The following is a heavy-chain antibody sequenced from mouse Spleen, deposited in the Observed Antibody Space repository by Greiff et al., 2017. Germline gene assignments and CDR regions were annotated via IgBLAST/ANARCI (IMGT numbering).Heavy chain of an antibody. V-gene: IGHV5-9-3*01. J-gene: IGHJ1*01. Sequence: DVQLVESGGGLVKPGGSLKLSCAASGFTFSSYAMSWVRQTPEKRLEWVATISSGGSYTYYPDSVKGRFTISRDNAKNTLYLQMSSLRSEDTAMYYCARRLLGFDVWGAGTTVTVSS. D-gene: IGHD1-1*01. CDR2: ISSGGSYT. CDR1: GFTFSSYA. CDR3: ARRLLGFDV.